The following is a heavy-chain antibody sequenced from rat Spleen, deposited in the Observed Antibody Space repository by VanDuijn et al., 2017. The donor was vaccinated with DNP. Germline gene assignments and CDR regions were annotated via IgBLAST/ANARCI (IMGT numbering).Heavy chain of an antibody. CDR3: ARWTRYFDY. CDR2: ISYSGRT. CDR1: GYSITSNY. D-gene: IGHD1-7*01. J-gene: IGHJ2*01. V-gene: IGHV3-1*01. Sequence: EVQLQESGSGLVKPSQSLSLTCSVTGYSITSNYWGWIRQFPGNKMEYIGHISYSGRTDYNPSRKSRISITRDTSKNHFFLHLNSVTSEDSATYYWARWTRYFDYWGQGIMVTVSS.